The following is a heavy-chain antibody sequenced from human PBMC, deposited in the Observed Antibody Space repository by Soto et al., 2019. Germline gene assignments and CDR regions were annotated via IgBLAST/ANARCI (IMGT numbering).Heavy chain of an antibody. Sequence: SETLSLTCTVSGGSISSGGYYWSWIRQHPGKGLEWIGYIYYSGSTYYNPSLKSRVTISVDTSKNQFSLKLSSVTAADTAVYYCARDDRKGAFDIWGQGTMVTVSS. CDR1: GGSISSGGYY. CDR2: IYYSGST. J-gene: IGHJ3*02. V-gene: IGHV4-31*03. CDR3: ARDDRKGAFDI.